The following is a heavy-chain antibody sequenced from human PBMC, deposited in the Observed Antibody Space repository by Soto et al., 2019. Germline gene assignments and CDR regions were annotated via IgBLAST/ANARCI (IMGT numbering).Heavy chain of an antibody. CDR1: GGTFSSYA. V-gene: IGHV1-69*01. J-gene: IGHJ6*02. D-gene: IGHD2-2*01. CDR3: ARGGGCSSTSCNLKLNYYYGMDV. Sequence: QVQLVQSGAEVKKPGSSVKVSCKASGGTFSSYAISWVRQAPGQGLEWMGGIIPIFGTANYAQKFQGRVTSSADESTSTAYMELSSLRSEDTAVYYCARGGGCSSTSCNLKLNYYYGMDVWGQGTTVTVSS. CDR2: IIPIFGTA.